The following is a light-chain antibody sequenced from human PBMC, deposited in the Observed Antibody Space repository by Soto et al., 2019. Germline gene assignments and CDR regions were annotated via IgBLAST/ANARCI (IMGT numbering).Light chain of an antibody. CDR1: DIGSKG. J-gene: IGLJ2*01. CDR3: QVWDSGSAHVV. V-gene: IGLV3-21*01. Sequence: YELTQPPSVSVAPGKTASISCGGNDIGSKGVHWYQQKPGQAPVLVIYSDTDLPPVITERFSGSNSANLATLTISRVEAGDEADYYCQVWDSGSAHVVFGGGTKVTVL. CDR2: SDT.